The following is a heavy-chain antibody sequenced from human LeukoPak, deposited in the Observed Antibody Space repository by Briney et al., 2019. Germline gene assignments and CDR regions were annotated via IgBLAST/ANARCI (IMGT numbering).Heavy chain of an antibody. D-gene: IGHD6-6*01. CDR2: IYPGDSDT. Sequence: GESLKISCKGSGYGFTSYWIGWVRQMPGKGLEWMGIIYPGDSDTRYSPSFQGQVTISADKSISTAYLQWSSLKASDTAMYYCARRRGIAARPPWFDPWGQGTLVTVSS. CDR3: ARRRGIAARPPWFDP. CDR1: GYGFTSYW. V-gene: IGHV5-51*01. J-gene: IGHJ5*02.